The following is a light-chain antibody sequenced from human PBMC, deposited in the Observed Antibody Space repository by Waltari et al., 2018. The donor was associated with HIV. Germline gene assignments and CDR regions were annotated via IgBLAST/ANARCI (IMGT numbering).Light chain of an antibody. V-gene: IGLV1-40*01. Sequence: QSVLTQPPSVSGAPGQRVTSSCTGSSPNIRAGYDIPWYQQLPGTAPKLLIYGSGNRPSGVPDRFAGSKSGTSASLAITGLQAEDEADYYCQSYDSSLTGSVFGGGTKLTVL. CDR1: SPNIRAGYD. CDR3: QSYDSSLTGSV. CDR2: GSG. J-gene: IGLJ2*01.